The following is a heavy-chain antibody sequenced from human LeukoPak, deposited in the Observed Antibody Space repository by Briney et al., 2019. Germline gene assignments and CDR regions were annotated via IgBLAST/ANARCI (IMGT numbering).Heavy chain of an antibody. CDR3: ARARVDTAIGGY. D-gene: IGHD5-18*01. CDR2: INPSGGST. J-gene: IGHJ4*02. Sequence: ASVKVSCKASGYTFTSYYMHWVRQAPGQGIEWMGIINPSGGSTSYAQKFQGRVTMTRDTSTSTVYMELSSLRSEDTAVYYCARARVDTAIGGYWGQGTLVTVSS. CDR1: GYTFTSYY. V-gene: IGHV1-46*01.